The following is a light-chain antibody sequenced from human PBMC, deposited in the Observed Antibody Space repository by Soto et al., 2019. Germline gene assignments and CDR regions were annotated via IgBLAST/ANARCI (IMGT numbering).Light chain of an antibody. CDR2: LGS. J-gene: IGKJ1*01. CDR1: QSLLYSNGYNY. CDR3: MQALQTPPWT. V-gene: IGKV2-28*01. Sequence: DIVMTQSPLSLPVTPGEPASISCRSSQSLLYSNGYNYLDWYLQKPGQSPQLLIYLGSNRASGVPDRFSGSGSGTDFTLKMSRVEAEDVGVYYCMQALQTPPWTFGQGTRVEIK.